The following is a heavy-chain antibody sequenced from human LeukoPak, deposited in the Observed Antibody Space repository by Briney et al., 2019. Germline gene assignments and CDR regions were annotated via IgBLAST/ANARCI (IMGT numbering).Heavy chain of an antibody. CDR3: ARWERDCSSTSCIRIYGMDV. J-gene: IGHJ6*02. D-gene: IGHD2-2*01. V-gene: IGHV3-21*01. CDR2: ISSSSSYI. CDR1: GFTFSSYS. Sequence: GGSLRLSCAASGFTFSSYSMNWVRQAPGKGLEWVSSISSSSSYIYYADSVKGRFTISRDNAKNSLYLQMNSLRAEDTAVYYCARWERDCSSTSCIRIYGMDVWGQGTTVTVSS.